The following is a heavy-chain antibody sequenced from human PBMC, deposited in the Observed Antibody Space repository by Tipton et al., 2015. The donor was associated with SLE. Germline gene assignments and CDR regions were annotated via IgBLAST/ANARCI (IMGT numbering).Heavy chain of an antibody. Sequence: TLSLTCAVSGGSISSGGYSWSWIRQPPGKGLEWIGYIYHSGSTYYNPSLKSRVTISVDTSKNQFSLKLSSVTAADTAVYYCARGWGEQDWYFDLWGRGTLVTVSS. CDR2: IYHSGST. CDR1: GGSISSGGYS. CDR3: ARGWGEQDWYFDL. V-gene: IGHV4-30-2*05. D-gene: IGHD7-27*01. J-gene: IGHJ2*01.